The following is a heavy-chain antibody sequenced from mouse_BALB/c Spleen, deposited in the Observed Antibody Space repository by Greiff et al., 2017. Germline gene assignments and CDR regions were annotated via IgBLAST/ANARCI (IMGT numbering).Heavy chain of an antibody. CDR1: GFTFSSFG. Sequence: EVQVVESGGGLVKPGGSLKLSCAASGFTFSSFGMHWVRQAPEKGLEWVAYISSGSSTIYYADTVKGRFTISRDNPKNTLFLQMTSLRSEDTAMYYCARGLITTEAWFAYWGQGTLVTVSA. D-gene: IGHD1-1*01. CDR2: ISSGSSTI. J-gene: IGHJ3*01. CDR3: ARGLITTEAWFAY. V-gene: IGHV5-17*02.